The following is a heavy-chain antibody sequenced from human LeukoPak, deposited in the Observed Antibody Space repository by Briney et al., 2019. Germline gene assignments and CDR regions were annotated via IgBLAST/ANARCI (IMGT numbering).Heavy chain of an antibody. CDR2: IYYSGST. CDR3: ARATALKYYFDY. J-gene: IGHJ4*02. CDR1: GGSISSYY. Sequence: SETLSLTCTVCGGSISSYYWSWIRQPPGKGLEWIGYIYYSGSTNYNPSLKSRVTISVDTSKNQFSLKLSSVTAADTAVYYCARATALKYYFDYWGQGTLVTVSS. D-gene: IGHD5-18*01. V-gene: IGHV4-59*01.